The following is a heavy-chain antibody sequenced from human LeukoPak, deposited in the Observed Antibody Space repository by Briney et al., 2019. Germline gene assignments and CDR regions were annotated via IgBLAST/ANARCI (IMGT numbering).Heavy chain of an antibody. D-gene: IGHD5/OR15-5a*01. CDR2: ISGPGTST. CDR3: ARGGWVSSDAFDV. Sequence: GGSLRLSYAASGFTFSNYAVSWVRQAPGKGLDWVSVISGPGTSTSYGNSVKGRFTISRDNSKNTVFLQMNSLRAEDTAVYYCARGGWVSSDAFDVWGQGTMVTVSS. V-gene: IGHV3-23*01. CDR1: GFTFSNYA. J-gene: IGHJ3*01.